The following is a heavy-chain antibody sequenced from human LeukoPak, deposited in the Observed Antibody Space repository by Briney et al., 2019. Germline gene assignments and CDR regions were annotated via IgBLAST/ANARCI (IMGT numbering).Heavy chain of an antibody. V-gene: IGHV3-7*01. D-gene: IGHD1-7*01. CDR2: IKQDGSEK. CDR3: ARDNNWNYGGGFDY. Sequence: GGSLRLSCAASGFTFSSYWMSWVRQAPGKGLEWVANIKQDGSEKYYVDSVKGRFTISRDNAKNSLYLQMNSLRAEDTAVYYCARDNNWNYGGGFDYWGQGTLVTISS. J-gene: IGHJ4*02. CDR1: GFTFSSYW.